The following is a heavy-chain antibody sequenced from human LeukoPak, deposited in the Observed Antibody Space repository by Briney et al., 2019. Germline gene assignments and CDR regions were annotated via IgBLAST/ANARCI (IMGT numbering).Heavy chain of an antibody. V-gene: IGHV3-7*01. J-gene: IGHJ4*02. CDR2: IKEDGSDK. Sequence: PGGSLRLSCTAPGFTFRNYWMSWVRQAPGKGLECVAYIKEDGSDKNYVDSVKGRFTISRDNAKSSLYLQMNSLRVEDTAVYYCVRGTRSNSFWGQGTQVTVSS. CDR1: GFTFRNYW. D-gene: IGHD6-6*01. CDR3: VRGTRSNSF.